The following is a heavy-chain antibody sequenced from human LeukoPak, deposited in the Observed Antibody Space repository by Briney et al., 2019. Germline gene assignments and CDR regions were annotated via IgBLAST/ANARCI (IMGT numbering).Heavy chain of an antibody. V-gene: IGHV3-23*01. CDR1: EFSVGSNY. D-gene: IGHD3-3*01. CDR3: ARDISQSRYDFWSGYYVTYFDY. J-gene: IGHJ4*02. CDR2: ISGSGGST. Sequence: GGSLRLSCAASEFSVGSNYMTWVRQAPGKGLEWVSAISGSGGSTYYADSVKGRFTISRDNSKNTLYLQMNSLRAEDTAVYYCARDISQSRYDFWSGYYVTYFDYWGQGTLVTVSS.